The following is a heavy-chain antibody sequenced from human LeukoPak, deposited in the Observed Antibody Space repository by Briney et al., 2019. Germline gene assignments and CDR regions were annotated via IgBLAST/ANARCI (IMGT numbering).Heavy chain of an antibody. J-gene: IGHJ4*02. CDR2: IYYTGSP. Sequence: SETLSLTCTVCGGSLRHNNYYWVWIRQPPGRALEYNSRIYYTGSPYHHPSLKPRVTISVDTAKTPFSLRLSSVPAADTAVYYGATWRTAKTVFDYGGQGTLVTVSS. D-gene: IGHD2-21*02. CDR1: GGSLRHNNYY. V-gene: IGHV4-39*01. CDR3: ATWRTAKTVFDY.